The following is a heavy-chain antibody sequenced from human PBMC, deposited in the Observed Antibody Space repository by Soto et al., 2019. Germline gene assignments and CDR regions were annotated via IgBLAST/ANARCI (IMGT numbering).Heavy chain of an antibody. CDR2: ISAYNGNT. CDR3: ARDWGPAIYGYFPRSNYYYYGMDV. CDR1: GYTFTSYG. J-gene: IGHJ6*02. V-gene: IGHV1-18*04. Sequence: GASVKVSCKASGYTFTSYGISWARQAPGQGLEWMGWISAYNGNTNYAQKLQGRVTMTTDTPTSTAYMELRSLRSDDTAVYYCARDWGPAIYGYFPRSNYYYYGMDVWGQGTTVTVSS. D-gene: IGHD5-18*01.